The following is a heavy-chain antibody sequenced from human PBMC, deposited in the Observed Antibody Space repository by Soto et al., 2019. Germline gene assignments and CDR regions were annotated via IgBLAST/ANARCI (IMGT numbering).Heavy chain of an antibody. CDR2: IYYSGST. Sequence: SETLSLTCTVSGGSISSSSYYWGWIRQPPGKGLEWIGSIYYSGSTYYNPSLKSRVTISVDTSKNQFSLKLSSVTVADTAVYYCATQNSSSGYYYQDYYGMDVWGQRTTVTVSS. CDR1: GGSISSSSYY. CDR3: ATQNSSSGYYYQDYYGMDV. D-gene: IGHD3-22*01. J-gene: IGHJ6*02. V-gene: IGHV4-39*01.